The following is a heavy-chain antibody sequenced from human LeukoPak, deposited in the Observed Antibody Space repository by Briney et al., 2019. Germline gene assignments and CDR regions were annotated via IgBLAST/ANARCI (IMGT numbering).Heavy chain of an antibody. V-gene: IGHV4-59*01. CDR1: VCSISRYF. J-gene: IGHJ4*02. D-gene: IGHD6-19*01. CDR3: ARVGVAVAGTNFDY. CDR2: IYYRGSN. Sequence: SETLSLTFPVSVCSISRYFWNWIRQPPGKGLEGIGFIYYRGSNNYNPSLKGRVTISVDTSKNQFSLKLSSVTAADTAVYYCARVGVAVAGTNFDYWGQGTLVTVSS.